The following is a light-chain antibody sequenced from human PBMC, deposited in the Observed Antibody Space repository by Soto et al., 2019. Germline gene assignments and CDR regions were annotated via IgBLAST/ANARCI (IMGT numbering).Light chain of an antibody. J-gene: IGLJ1*01. Sequence: QSALTQPASVSGSPGQSITISCIGTSSDVGGYNYVSWYQQHPRKAPKLMIYEVSDRPSGVSNRFSGSKSGNTASLTISGLQAEDEADYYCSSFTTSNTLVFGTGTKLTVL. V-gene: IGLV2-14*01. CDR1: SSDVGGYNY. CDR3: SSFTTSNTLV. CDR2: EVS.